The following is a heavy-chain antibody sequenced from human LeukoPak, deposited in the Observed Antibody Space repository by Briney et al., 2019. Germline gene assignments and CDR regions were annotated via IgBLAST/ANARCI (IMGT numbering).Heavy chain of an antibody. Sequence: GGSLRLSCAASGFTFSSYGMSWVRQAPGKGLEWVSAISGSGGSTYYADSVKGRFTISRDNSKNTLYLQMSSLRAEDAGVYYCAKAPVTTCSGTFCYPFDYWGQGTLVTVSS. D-gene: IGHD2-15*01. J-gene: IGHJ4*02. V-gene: IGHV3-23*01. CDR3: AKAPVTTCSGTFCYPFDY. CDR2: ISGSGGST. CDR1: GFTFSSYG.